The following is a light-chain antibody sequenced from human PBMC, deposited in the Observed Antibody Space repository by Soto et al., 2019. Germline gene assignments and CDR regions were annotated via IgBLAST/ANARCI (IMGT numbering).Light chain of an antibody. CDR1: QSISSY. V-gene: IGKV1-39*01. J-gene: IGKJ2*01. CDR2: AAS. Sequence: DLQMSQSPSSLSASVGDRVTITCRASQSISSYLNWYQQKPGKAPKLLIYAASSLQSGVPSRFSGSGSGTDFTLPISSLQPEDFATYYCQQSYSTPSTFGQGTKLEIK. CDR3: QQSYSTPST.